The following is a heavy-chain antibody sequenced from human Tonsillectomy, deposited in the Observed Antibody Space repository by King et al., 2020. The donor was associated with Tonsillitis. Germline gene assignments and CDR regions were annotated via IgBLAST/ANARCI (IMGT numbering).Heavy chain of an antibody. V-gene: IGHV3-23*04. CDR1: GFTFSSYA. D-gene: IGHD3-10*01. CDR2: ISGSGGTT. J-gene: IGHJ4*02. Sequence: VQLVESGGGLVQPGGSLRLSCAASGFTFSSYAMSWVRQAPGKGLEWVSVISGSGGTTYYADSVKGRFTISRDNSKNTLYLQMNSLRADDTAVYYCAKDIPFGVTYYYGSGSQNHLYYWGQGTLVTVSS. CDR3: AKDIPFGVTYYYGSGSQNHLYY.